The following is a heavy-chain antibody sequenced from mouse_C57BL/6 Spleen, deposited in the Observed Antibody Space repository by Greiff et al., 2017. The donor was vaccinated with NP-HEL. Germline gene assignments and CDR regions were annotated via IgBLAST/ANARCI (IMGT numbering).Heavy chain of an antibody. CDR2: IYPGDGDT. CDR1: GYAFSSYW. J-gene: IGHJ2*01. V-gene: IGHV1-80*01. CDR3: ARHDGYYESDY. D-gene: IGHD2-3*01. Sequence: QVQLKQSGAELVKPGASVKISCKASGYAFSSYWMNWVKQRPGKGLEWIGQIYPGDGDTNYNGKFKGKATLTADKSSSTAYMQLSSLTSEDSAVYFCARHDGYYESDYWGQGTTLTVSS.